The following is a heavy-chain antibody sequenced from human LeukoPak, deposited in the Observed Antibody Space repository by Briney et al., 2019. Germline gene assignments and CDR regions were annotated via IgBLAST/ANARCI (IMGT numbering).Heavy chain of an antibody. J-gene: IGHJ4*02. Sequence: ASVKVSCKASGYTFTSYGISWVRQAPGQGLEWMGWISVYNGNTNYAQKFQGRATMTTDTSTSTSYMELRSLRYDDTAVYYCARDSYYYDSSGYYQYYFDYWGQGTLVTVSS. V-gene: IGHV1-18*01. CDR1: GYTFTSYG. CDR3: ARDSYYYDSSGYYQYYFDY. CDR2: ISVYNGNT. D-gene: IGHD3-22*01.